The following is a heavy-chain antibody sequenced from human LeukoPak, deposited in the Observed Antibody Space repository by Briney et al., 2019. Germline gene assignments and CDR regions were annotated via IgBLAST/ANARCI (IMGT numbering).Heavy chain of an antibody. D-gene: IGHD3-22*01. J-gene: IGHJ3*02. V-gene: IGHV1-18*01. Sequence: ASVKVSCKASGYTFTSYGISWVRQAPGKGLEWMGWIRAYNGNTNYAQKLQSRVTMTTGTSTRTAYMELRSPRSDDTAVYYCAREVYYYDSSGYGGNGAFDIWGQGTMVTVSS. CDR2: IRAYNGNT. CDR1: GYTFTSYG. CDR3: AREVYYYDSSGYGGNGAFDI.